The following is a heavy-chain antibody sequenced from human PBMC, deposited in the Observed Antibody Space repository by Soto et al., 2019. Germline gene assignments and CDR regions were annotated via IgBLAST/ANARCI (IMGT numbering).Heavy chain of an antibody. CDR3: ARRQLEAGVWFDP. CDR1: GFIFRNFY. CDR2: ISNSGTYK. Sequence: LRLSCSASGFIFRNFYMSWLRQAPGKGLEWISYISNSGTYKNYADSVKGRFSISRDNSRNSVYLHMNSLTSEDTGIYYCARRQLEAGVWFDPWGRGTLVTVSS. D-gene: IGHD1-1*01. J-gene: IGHJ5*02. V-gene: IGHV3-11*06.